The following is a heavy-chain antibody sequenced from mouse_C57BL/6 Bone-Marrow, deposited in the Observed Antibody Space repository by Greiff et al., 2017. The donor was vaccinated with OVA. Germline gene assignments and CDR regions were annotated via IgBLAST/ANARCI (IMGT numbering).Heavy chain of an antibody. Sequence: VQLQQSGPELVKPGASVKISCKASGYTFTDYYMNWVKQSHGKSLEWIGDINPNNGGTSYNQKFKGKATLTVDKSSSTAYMELRSLTSEDSAVDYCAGDYEDFDYWGQGTTLTVSS. J-gene: IGHJ2*01. V-gene: IGHV1-26*01. D-gene: IGHD2-4*01. CDR1: GYTFTDYY. CDR3: AGDYEDFDY. CDR2: INPNNGGT.